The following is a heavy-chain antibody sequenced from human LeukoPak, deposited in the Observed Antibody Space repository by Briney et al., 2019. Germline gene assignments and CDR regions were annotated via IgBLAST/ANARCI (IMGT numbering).Heavy chain of an antibody. V-gene: IGHV3-66*01. Sequence: GGSLRLSCAASGFTVSSNYMSWVRQAPGKGLEWVSVIYSGGSTYYADSVKGRFTISRDNSKNTLYLQMNSLRAKDTAVYYCARDRDYYVADYWGQGTLVTVSS. CDR1: GFTVSSNY. CDR3: ARDRDYYVADY. D-gene: IGHD4-17*01. J-gene: IGHJ4*02. CDR2: IYSGGST.